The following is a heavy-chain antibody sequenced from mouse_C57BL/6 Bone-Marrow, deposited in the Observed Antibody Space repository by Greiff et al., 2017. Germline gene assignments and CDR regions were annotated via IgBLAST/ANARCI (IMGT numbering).Heavy chain of an antibody. D-gene: IGHD1-1*01. J-gene: IGHJ4*01. V-gene: IGHV5-16*01. CDR2: INYDGSST. CDR1: GFTFSDYY. Sequence: EVKVVESEGGLVQPGSSMKLSCTASGFTFSDYYMAWVRQVPEKGLEWVANINYDGSSTYYLDSLKSRFIISRDNAKNILYLQMSSLKSEDTATYYCANITTVDYYAMDYWGQGTSGTVSS. CDR3: ANITTVDYYAMDY.